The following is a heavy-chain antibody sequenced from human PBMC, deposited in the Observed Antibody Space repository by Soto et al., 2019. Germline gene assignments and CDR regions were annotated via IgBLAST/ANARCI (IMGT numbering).Heavy chain of an antibody. Sequence: EVQLLESGGGVVQPGGSLRLSCAASGFTFSSYAMSWVRQAPGKGLEWVSAISGSGGSTYYADSVKGRFTISRDNSKNTLYLQMYSLRAEDTAVYYCARRSSGWYFDYWGQGTLVTVSS. CDR2: ISGSGGST. V-gene: IGHV3-23*01. J-gene: IGHJ4*02. D-gene: IGHD6-19*01. CDR3: ARRSSGWYFDY. CDR1: GFTFSSYA.